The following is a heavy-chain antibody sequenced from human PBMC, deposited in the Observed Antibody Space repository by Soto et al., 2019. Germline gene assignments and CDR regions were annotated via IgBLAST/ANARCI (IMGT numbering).Heavy chain of an antibody. V-gene: IGHV3-23*01. J-gene: IGHJ6*02. CDR1: GFTFSSYA. D-gene: IGHD6-19*01. CDR3: AKDPGIAVAGPVRYYYGMDV. CDR2: ISGSGGST. Sequence: GGSLRLSCAASGFTFSSYAMSWVRQAPGKGLEWVSAISGSGGSTYYADSVKGRFTISRDNSKNTLYLQMNSLRAEDTAVYYCAKDPGIAVAGPVRYYYGMDVWGQGTTVTVS.